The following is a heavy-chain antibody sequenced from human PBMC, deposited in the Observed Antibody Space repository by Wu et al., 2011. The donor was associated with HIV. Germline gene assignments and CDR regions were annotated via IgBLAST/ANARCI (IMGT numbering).Heavy chain of an antibody. J-gene: IGHJ6*02. CDR3: ARGPRETRYGMDV. Sequence: QVQLVQSGAEVKKPGSSVKVSCKASGGTFSSYAISWVRQAPGQGLEWMGGIIPVFDTVFYAQKLQGRVTISTDESTSTAFMELSSLRSEDTAVYYCARGPRETRYGMDVWGQGTTVTVSS. V-gene: IGHV1-69*05. CDR2: IIPVFDTV. D-gene: IGHD5-24*01. CDR1: GGTFSSYA.